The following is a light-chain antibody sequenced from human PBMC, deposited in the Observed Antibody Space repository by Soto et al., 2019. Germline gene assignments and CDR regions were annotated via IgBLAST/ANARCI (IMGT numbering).Light chain of an antibody. Sequence: QSALTQPASVSGSPGQSITISCTGTISDVGSYNYVSWYQQYPGKAPKLMIYDVSTRPSGVSDRFSGSKSGNTASLTIYGLRAEDEADYYCGSYTTSSNYVFGTGTKVT. V-gene: IGLV2-14*03. J-gene: IGLJ1*01. CDR1: ISDVGSYNY. CDR3: GSYTTSSNYV. CDR2: DVS.